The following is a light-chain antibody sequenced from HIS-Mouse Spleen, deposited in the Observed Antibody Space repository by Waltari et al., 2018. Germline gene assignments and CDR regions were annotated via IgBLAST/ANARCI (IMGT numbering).Light chain of an antibody. Sequence: SYELTQPPSVSVSPGQTASITCSGDKLGDKYACWYQQKPGQSPVLVIYQDSKRPSGIPGRFSGSNSGNTATLIISGTQAMDEADYYCQAWDSSYSVFGGGTKLTVL. CDR1: KLGDKY. J-gene: IGLJ2*01. V-gene: IGLV3-1*01. CDR2: QDS. CDR3: QAWDSSYSV.